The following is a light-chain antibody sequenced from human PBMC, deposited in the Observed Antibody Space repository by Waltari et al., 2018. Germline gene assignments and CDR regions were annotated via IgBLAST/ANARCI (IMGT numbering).Light chain of an antibody. CDR1: QSVSSN. V-gene: IGKV3-15*01. Sequence: EIVMTQSPATLSVSPGERATLSCRASQSVSSNLAWYQQKPGQAPRLLTYGASTRATGIPARFSGSGSGTEITLTISSLQSEDFAVYYCQQYNNWPFTFGPGTKVDIK. CDR3: QQYNNWPFT. J-gene: IGKJ3*01. CDR2: GAS.